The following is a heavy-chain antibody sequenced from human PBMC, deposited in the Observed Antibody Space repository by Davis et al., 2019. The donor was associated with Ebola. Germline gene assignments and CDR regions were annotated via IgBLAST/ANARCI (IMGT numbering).Heavy chain of an antibody. CDR3: ARLRGCSGGSCYSVPYGMDV. D-gene: IGHD2-15*01. CDR1: GFTFNYYA. CDR2: LSYDGSNK. Sequence: GESLKISCAASGFTFNYYAMSWVRQAPGKGLEWVAVLSYDGSNKYYADSVKGRFTISRDNSKNTLYLQMNSLRAEDTAVYYCARLRGCSGGSCYSVPYGMDVWGQGTTVTVSS. J-gene: IGHJ6*02. V-gene: IGHV3-30-3*01.